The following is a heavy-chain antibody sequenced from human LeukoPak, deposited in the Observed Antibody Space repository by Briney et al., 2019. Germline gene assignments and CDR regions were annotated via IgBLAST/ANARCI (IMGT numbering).Heavy chain of an antibody. CDR1: GFTFGNSW. CDR3: VVVVEPPDSDGFDV. D-gene: IGHD1-14*01. CDR2: INADGSTA. Sequence: GGSLRLSCAASGFTFGNSWVHWVRQAPGKGLVWVSLINADGSTATYADSVKGRFTISRDNARNTLSLQMNSLTIEDTAVYYCVVVVEPPDSDGFDVWGQGTMVTVSS. J-gene: IGHJ3*01. V-gene: IGHV3-74*01.